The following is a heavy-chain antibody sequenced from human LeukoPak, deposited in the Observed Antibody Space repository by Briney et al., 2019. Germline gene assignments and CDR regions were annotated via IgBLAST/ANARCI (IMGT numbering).Heavy chain of an antibody. CDR3: ARDTNNGLDV. CDR1: RFTFNDYY. CDR2: ISSSGLTT. J-gene: IGHJ6*02. V-gene: IGHV3-11*01. Sequence: PGGSLRLSCAASRFTFNDYYINWIRQAPGKGLEWVSYISSSGLTTVYADSVKGRFTITRDNAHNFMSLQMNSLRPEDTAVYYCARDTNNGLDVWGRGTTVTVSS. D-gene: IGHD1-14*01.